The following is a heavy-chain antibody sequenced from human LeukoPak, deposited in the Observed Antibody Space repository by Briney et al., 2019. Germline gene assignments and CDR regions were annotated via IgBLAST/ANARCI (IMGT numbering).Heavy chain of an antibody. CDR3: AKVAYAYYYYYMDV. V-gene: IGHV3-30*02. J-gene: IGHJ6*03. Sequence: GGSLRLSCAASGFTFSSYSMNWVRQAPGKGLEWVAFIRYDGSNKYYADSVKGRFTISRDNSMNTLYLQMNSLRAEDTAVYYCAKVAYAYYYYYMDVWGKGTTVTVSS. D-gene: IGHD2-8*01. CDR2: IRYDGSNK. CDR1: GFTFSSYS.